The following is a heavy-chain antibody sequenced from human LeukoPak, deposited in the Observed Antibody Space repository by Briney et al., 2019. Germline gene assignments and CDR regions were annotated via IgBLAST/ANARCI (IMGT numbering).Heavy chain of an antibody. CDR1: GYTVETGYY. V-gene: IGHV4-38-2*02. CDR2: IYRSATT. J-gene: IGHJ5*02. Sequence: SETLSLTCTVSGYTVETGYYWAWLRQPPGKGLEWIGSIYRSATTYYNPSLKSRVLISMDMSKNEVSLSLTSVTAADTAVYYCAREWATYHNWYDPWGQETLVIVSS. CDR3: AREWATYHNWYDP. D-gene: IGHD1-26*01.